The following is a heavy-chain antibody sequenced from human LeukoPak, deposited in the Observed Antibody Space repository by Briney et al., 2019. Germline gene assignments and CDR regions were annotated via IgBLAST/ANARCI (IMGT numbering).Heavy chain of an antibody. Sequence: ASVKVSCKASGYTFTGYYMHWVRQAPGQGLEWMGWINPNSGGTNYAQKFQGRVTMTRDTSISTAYMELSRLRSDDTAVYYCARVFQDYYYYMELWRKDPTVPVSS. CDR3: ARVFQDYYYYMEL. J-gene: IGHJ6*03. CDR1: GYTFTGYY. CDR2: INPNSGGT. V-gene: IGHV1-2*02. D-gene: IGHD3-3*01.